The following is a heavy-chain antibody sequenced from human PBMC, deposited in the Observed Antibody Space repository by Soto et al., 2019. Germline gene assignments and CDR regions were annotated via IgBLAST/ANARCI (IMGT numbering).Heavy chain of an antibody. V-gene: IGHV6-1*01. CDR1: GDSVSSNSAA. CDR3: AREPIAARNYYYCGMDV. CDR2: TYYRSKWYN. J-gene: IGHJ6*02. D-gene: IGHD6-6*01. Sequence: PSQTLSLTCAISGDSVSSNSAAWNWIRQSPSRGLEWLGRTYYRSKWYNDYAVSVKSRITINPDTSKNQFSLQLNSVTPEDTAVYYCAREPIAARNYYYCGMDVWGQGTTVTVSS.